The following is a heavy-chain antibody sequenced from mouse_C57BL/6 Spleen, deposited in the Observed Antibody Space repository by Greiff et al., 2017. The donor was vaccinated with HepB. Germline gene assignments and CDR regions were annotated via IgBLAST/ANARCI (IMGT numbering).Heavy chain of an antibody. Sequence: EVKVVESGGGLVKPGGSLKLSCAASGFTFSDYGMHWVRQAPEKGLEWVAYISSGSSTIYYADTVKGPFTISRDNAKNTLFLQMTSLRSEDTAMYYGARNYGSRHWYFDVWGTGTTVTVSS. CDR1: GFTFSDYG. V-gene: IGHV5-17*01. D-gene: IGHD1-1*01. CDR3: ARNYGSRHWYFDV. J-gene: IGHJ1*03. CDR2: ISSGSSTI.